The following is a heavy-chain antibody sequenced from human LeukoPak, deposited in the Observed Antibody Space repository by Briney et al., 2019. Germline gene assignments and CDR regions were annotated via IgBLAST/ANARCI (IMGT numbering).Heavy chain of an antibody. CDR2: INPNSGGT. CDR3: ARARRGMATIHDYYFDY. D-gene: IGHD5-24*01. CDR1: GYTFTGYY. J-gene: IGHJ4*02. Sequence: ASVKVSCKASGYTFTGYYMHWVRQAPGQGLEWMGWINPNSGGTNYAQKFQGRVTMTRDTSISTAYMELSRLRSDDTAVYYCARARRGMATIHDYYFDYWGQGTLVTVSS. V-gene: IGHV1-2*02.